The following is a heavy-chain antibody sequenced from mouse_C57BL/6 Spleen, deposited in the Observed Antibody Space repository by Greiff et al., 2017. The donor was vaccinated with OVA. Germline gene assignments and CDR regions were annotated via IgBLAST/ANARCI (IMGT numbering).Heavy chain of an antibody. Sequence: VQLQESGPELVKPGASVKISCKASGYAFSSSWMNWVKQRPGKGLEWIGRIYPGDGDTNYNGKFKGKATLTADKSSSTAYMQLSSLTSEDSAVYFCAREGEYYGAMDYWGQGTSVTVSS. CDR3: AREGEYYGAMDY. D-gene: IGHD1-2*01. V-gene: IGHV1-82*01. J-gene: IGHJ4*01. CDR2: IYPGDGDT. CDR1: GYAFSSSW.